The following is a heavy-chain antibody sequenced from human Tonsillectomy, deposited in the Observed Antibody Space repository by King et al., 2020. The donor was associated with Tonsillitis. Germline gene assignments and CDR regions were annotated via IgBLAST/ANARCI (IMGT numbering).Heavy chain of an antibody. V-gene: IGHV4-31*03. CDR2: IYYSGST. D-gene: IGHD3-16*01. CDR1: GGSISSGGYY. Sequence: QLQESGPGLVKPSQTLSLTCTVSGGSISSGGYYWGWIRQPPGKGLEWIGYIYYSGSTYYNPSLKSRVTISVDTSKNQFSLKLSSVTAADTAVYYCARGIGGGWSLDAFDIWGQGTMVTVSS. CDR3: ARGIGGGWSLDAFDI. J-gene: IGHJ3*02.